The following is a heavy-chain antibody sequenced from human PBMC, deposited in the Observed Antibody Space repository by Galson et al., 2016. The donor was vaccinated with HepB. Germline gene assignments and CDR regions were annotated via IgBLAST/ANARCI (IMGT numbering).Heavy chain of an antibody. J-gene: IGHJ3*02. D-gene: IGHD6-19*01. Sequence: SLRLSCAASGFSISIYSMNWVRQAPGKGLEWVSAIRGSGTGSSYTDSVKGRFTISRDNSKNTLYLQMNSLRAEDAAVYYCAKISLVGYNGGWGGSFDIWGRGTMVTVSS. V-gene: IGHV3-23*01. CDR2: IRGSGTGS. CDR3: AKISLVGYNGGWGGSFDI. CDR1: GFSISIYS.